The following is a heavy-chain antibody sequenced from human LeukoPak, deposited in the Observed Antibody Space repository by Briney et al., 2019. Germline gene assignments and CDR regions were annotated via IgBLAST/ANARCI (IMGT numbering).Heavy chain of an antibody. Sequence: PGGSLRLSCAASGFTFSTYSMNWVRQAPGKGLEWVSSISSTSSYIYYTDSVKGRFTISRDNAKNSLYLQMNSLRAEDTAVCYCARDPSAVPTAVNWFDPWGQGTLVTVSS. V-gene: IGHV3-21*06. J-gene: IGHJ5*02. CDR3: ARDPSAVPTAVNWFDP. CDR2: ISSTSSYI. CDR1: GFTFSTYS. D-gene: IGHD2-2*01.